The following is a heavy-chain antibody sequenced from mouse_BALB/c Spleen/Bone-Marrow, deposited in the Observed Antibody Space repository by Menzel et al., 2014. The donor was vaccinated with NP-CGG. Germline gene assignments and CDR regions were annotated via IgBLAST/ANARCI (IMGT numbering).Heavy chain of an antibody. D-gene: IGHD1-2*01. V-gene: IGHV3-8*02. Sequence: VQLQQPGPSLVKPSQTLSLTCSVTGDSITSSYWNWIRKFPGNKLEYMGYISYSGNAYYNPSLKSRISLTRDTSKNQYYLQLNSVTTEDTATDFCARGNGYHFDYWGQGTTLTVSS. J-gene: IGHJ2*01. CDR2: ISYSGNA. CDR1: GDSITSSY. CDR3: ARGNGYHFDY.